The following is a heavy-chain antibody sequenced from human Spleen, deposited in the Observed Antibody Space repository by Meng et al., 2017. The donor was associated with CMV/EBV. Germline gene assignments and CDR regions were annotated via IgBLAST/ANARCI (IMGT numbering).Heavy chain of an antibody. Sequence: GGSLRLSCAASGFTFSSYGMHWVRQAPGKGLEWVAVIRYDGSNKYYADSVKGRFTISRDNSKNTLYLQMNSLRAEYTAVYYCAKDSSHSSIWYPSDGMDVWGQGTTVTVSS. CDR3: AKDSSHSSIWYPSDGMDV. V-gene: IGHV3-33*06. CDR1: GFTFSSYG. D-gene: IGHD6-13*01. J-gene: IGHJ6*02. CDR2: IRYDGSNK.